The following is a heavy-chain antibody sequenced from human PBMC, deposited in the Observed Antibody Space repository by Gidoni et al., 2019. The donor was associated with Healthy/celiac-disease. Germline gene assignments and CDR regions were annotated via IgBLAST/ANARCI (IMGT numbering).Heavy chain of an antibody. Sequence: EVQLVESGGGLVKPGGSLRLSCAASGFTFSSYSMNWVRQAPGKGLDWVSSISSSSSYIYYADSVKGRFTISRDNAKNSLYLQMNSLRAEDTAVYYCARDSYLWFGELLQYNYYYYGMDVWGQGTTVTVSS. CDR3: ARDSYLWFGELLQYNYYYYGMDV. D-gene: IGHD3-10*01. J-gene: IGHJ6*02. CDR1: GFTFSSYS. CDR2: ISSSSSYI. V-gene: IGHV3-21*06.